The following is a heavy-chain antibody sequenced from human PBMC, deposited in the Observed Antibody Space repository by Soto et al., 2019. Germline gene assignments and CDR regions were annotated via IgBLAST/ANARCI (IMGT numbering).Heavy chain of an antibody. CDR1: GFTSDDYDYA. V-gene: IGHV3-49*04. D-gene: IGHD3-3*01. CDR2: IRGSTYGGTT. Sequence: GGSLRLSCTFSGFTSDDYDYALTWVRQAPGKGLQWLGLIRGSTYGGTTEYAASVKGRFTISRDDSKGITYLQMNRLKTEDTAVYYCSPDGDFYGLDVWGQGTTVTVSS. CDR3: SPDGDFYGLDV. J-gene: IGHJ6*02.